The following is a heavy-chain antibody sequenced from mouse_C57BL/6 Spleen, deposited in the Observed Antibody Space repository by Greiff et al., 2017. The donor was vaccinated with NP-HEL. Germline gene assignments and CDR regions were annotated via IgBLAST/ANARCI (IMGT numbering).Heavy chain of an antibody. CDR1: GFTFSDYG. V-gene: IGHV5-17*01. D-gene: IGHD1-1*01. J-gene: IGHJ2*01. CDR3: ARPVSFYGSSGFDY. Sequence: EVKLMESGGGLVKPGGSLKLSCPASGFTFSDYGMHWVRQAPEKGLEWVAYISSGSSTIYYADTVKGRFTISRDNAKNTLFLQMTSLRSEDTAMYYCARPVSFYGSSGFDYWGQGTTLTVSS. CDR2: ISSGSSTI.